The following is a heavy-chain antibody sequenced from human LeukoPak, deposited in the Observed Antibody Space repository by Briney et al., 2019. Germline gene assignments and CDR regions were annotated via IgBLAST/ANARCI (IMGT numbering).Heavy chain of an antibody. D-gene: IGHD3-10*01. Sequence: GGSLRLSCAASGFTFDSYVMHWVRQAPGKGLEWVAVIWHDGSDKYYANSVKGRFTISRDNSKNTLYVQLNSLRTEDTAVYYCAREYYYGSNSNAFDIWGQGTMVIVSS. V-gene: IGHV3-33*01. CDR1: GFTFDSYV. CDR3: AREYYYGSNSNAFDI. J-gene: IGHJ3*02. CDR2: IWHDGSDK.